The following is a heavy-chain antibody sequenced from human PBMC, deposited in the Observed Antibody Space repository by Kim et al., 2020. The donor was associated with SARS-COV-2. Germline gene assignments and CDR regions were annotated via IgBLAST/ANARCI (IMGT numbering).Heavy chain of an antibody. CDR1: GFTFSSYA. J-gene: IGHJ6*02. CDR2: ISGSGGST. V-gene: IGHV3-23*01. D-gene: IGHD6-13*01. CDR3: AKVQAAGFYYYYYGMDV. Sequence: GGSLRLSCAASGFTFSSYAMSWVRQAPGKGLEWVSAISGSGGSTYYADSVKGRFTISRDNSKNTLYLQMNSLRAEDTAVYYCAKVQAAGFYYYYYGMDVWGQGTTVTVSS.